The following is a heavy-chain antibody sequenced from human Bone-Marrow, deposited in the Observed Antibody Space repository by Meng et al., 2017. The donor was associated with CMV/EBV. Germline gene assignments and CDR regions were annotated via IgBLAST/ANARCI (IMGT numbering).Heavy chain of an antibody. CDR3: ARDSLVKFDY. D-gene: IGHD3-16*02. CDR2: INPSSGGT. CDR1: GYTFTGHY. Sequence: ASVKVSCKASGYTFTGHYMHWVRQAPGQGLEWMGWINPSSGGTKYAQNLQGRVTMTRDTSISTAYMELSRLRSADTAVYYCARDSLVKFDYWGQGTLVTVSS. J-gene: IGHJ4*02. V-gene: IGHV1-2*02.